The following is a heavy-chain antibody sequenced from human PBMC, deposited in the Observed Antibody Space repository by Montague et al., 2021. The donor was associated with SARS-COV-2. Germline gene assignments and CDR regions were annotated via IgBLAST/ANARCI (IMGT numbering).Heavy chain of an antibody. CDR2: IYHSGST. CDR3: ARERRYCSGGSCYSGWFDP. V-gene: IGHV4-38-2*02. D-gene: IGHD2-15*01. Sequence: SETLSLTCTVPGYSISSGDYWGWIRQPPGKGLEWIGSIYHSGSTYYNPSLKSRVTISVDTSKNQFSLKLSSVTAADTAVYYCARERRYCSGGSCYSGWFDPWGQGILVTVSS. CDR1: GYSISSGDY. J-gene: IGHJ5*02.